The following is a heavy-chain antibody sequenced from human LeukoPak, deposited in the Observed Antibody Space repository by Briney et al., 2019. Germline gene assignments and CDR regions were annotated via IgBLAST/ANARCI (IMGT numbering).Heavy chain of an antibody. J-gene: IGHJ4*02. CDR1: GGSISSYY. CDR2: IYYSGST. D-gene: IGHD3-10*01. Sequence: PSETLSLTCTVSGGSISSYYWSWIRQPPGKGLEWIGYIYYSGSTNYNPSLKSRVTISVDTSKNQFSLKLSSVTAADTAVYYCARGLNGSGSYYNGGGYYFDYWGQGTLVTVSS. V-gene: IGHV4-59*01. CDR3: ARGLNGSGSYYNGGGYYFDY.